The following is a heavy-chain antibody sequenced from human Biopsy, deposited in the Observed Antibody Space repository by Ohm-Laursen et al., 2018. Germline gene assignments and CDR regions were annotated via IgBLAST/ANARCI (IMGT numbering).Heavy chain of an antibody. V-gene: IGHV1-2*02. Sequence: ASVKASCKASSYTFTDYNIHWMRQAPGQGLEWLGYINCKTGATNYAQKFQGTVTMSRDTSISTAYLALGSLRSADTAIYYCARDPLNGHKHFDYWGQGSLVTVSS. D-gene: IGHD2-8*01. J-gene: IGHJ4*02. CDR3: ARDPLNGHKHFDY. CDR1: SYTFTDYN. CDR2: INCKTGAT.